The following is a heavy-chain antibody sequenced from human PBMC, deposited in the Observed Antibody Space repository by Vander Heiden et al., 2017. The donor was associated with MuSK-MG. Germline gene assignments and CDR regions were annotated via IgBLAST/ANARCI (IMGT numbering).Heavy chain of an antibody. CDR1: GFTFSSYS. J-gene: IGHJ4*02. CDR2: ISRSMMSL. Sequence: EVQLVESGGGLVKPGGSLRLSCAASGFTFSSYSMNWVRQAPGKGLEWVSTISRSMMSLDDADSVKGRFTISIDKAKNSMYMQLTRLRAEDRSVYDCASSGPKADYWGQGTMVT. V-gene: IGHV3-21*01. CDR3: ASSGPKADY.